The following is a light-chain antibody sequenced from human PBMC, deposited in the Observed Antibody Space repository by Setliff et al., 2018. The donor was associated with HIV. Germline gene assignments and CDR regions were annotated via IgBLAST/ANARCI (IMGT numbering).Light chain of an antibody. CDR1: SSDVGNYDY. Sequence: QSALTQPASVSGSPGQSITISCTGTSSDVGNYDYVAWYQQHPDKAPKLIIYEVNIRPSGLSDRFSGSKSGNTASLTISGLQAEDEADYYCSSITTSSTYVFGTGTKVTVL. CDR3: SSITTSSTYV. CDR2: EVN. J-gene: IGLJ1*01. V-gene: IGLV2-14*01.